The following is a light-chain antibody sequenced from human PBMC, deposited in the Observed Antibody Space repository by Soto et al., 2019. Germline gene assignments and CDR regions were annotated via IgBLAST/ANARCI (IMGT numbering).Light chain of an antibody. V-gene: IGLV7-46*01. Sequence: QAVVTQEPSLTVSPGGTVTLTCGSSTGPVTSGHYPYWFQQKPGQAPRTLIDDTSNKHSWTPARFSGSLLGGKGALTLSGAQPEDEADYYCLLSYSGAWVFGGGTKLTVL. CDR1: TGPVTSGHY. CDR2: DTS. CDR3: LLSYSGAWV. J-gene: IGLJ3*02.